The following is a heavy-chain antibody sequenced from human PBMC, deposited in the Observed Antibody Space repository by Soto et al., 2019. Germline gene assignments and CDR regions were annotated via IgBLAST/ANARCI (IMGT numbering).Heavy chain of an antibody. D-gene: IGHD3-22*01. CDR1: GGSFSGHS. CDR2: INHSGRV. V-gene: IGHV4-34*01. CDR3: STRAYDTNGYYRFDP. Sequence: SSETLSLTCAVYGGSFSGHSWTWIRQSPGKGLEWIGDINHSGRVNYSPSLKSRVTISLHTSKNQFSLTLSAVTAADTAMYYCSTRAYDTNGYYRFDPWGQGPLVTVSS. J-gene: IGHJ5*01.